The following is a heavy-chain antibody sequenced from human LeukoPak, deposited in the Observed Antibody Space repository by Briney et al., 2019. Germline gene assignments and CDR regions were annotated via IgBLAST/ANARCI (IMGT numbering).Heavy chain of an antibody. J-gene: IGHJ6*02. V-gene: IGHV4-39*01. CDR1: DDFNSSWTYY. D-gene: IGHD6-19*01. CDR2: VYYSGST. Sequence: PCETVPLTCTVSDDFNSSWTYYWGWTRQPPGKALEWIGSVYYSGSTYYNPSLKSRVTISVDTSKNQFSLKVSSVTAADTAVYYCARNRVYTGWSPLDVWGQGTTVTVSS. CDR3: ARNRVYTGWSPLDV.